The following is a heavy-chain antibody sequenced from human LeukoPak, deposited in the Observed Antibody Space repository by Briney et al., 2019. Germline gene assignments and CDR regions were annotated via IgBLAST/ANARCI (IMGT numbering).Heavy chain of an antibody. V-gene: IGHV4-59*01. D-gene: IGHD5-24*01. CDR1: GGSISSYY. Sequence: SETLSLTCTVSGGSISSYYWSWIRQPPGKGLEWIGYIYYSGSTNYNPSLESRVTISVDTSKNQFSLKLSSVSAADTAVYYCARGSRDGYNMVYFDYWGQGTLVTVSS. J-gene: IGHJ4*02. CDR3: ARGSRDGYNMVYFDY. CDR2: IYYSGST.